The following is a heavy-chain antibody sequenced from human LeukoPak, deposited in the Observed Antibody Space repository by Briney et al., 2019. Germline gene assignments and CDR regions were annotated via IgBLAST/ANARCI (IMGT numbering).Heavy chain of an antibody. CDR3: ARDVRVAVAGTWSLDY. D-gene: IGHD6-19*01. Sequence: ASVKVSCKASGYTFTGYYMHWVRQAPGQGLEWMGWINPNSGGTNYAQKFQGRVTMTRDTSISTAYMELSRLRSDDTAVYYCARDVRVAVAGTWSLDYWGQGTLVTVSS. CDR2: INPNSGGT. J-gene: IGHJ4*02. CDR1: GYTFTGYY. V-gene: IGHV1-2*02.